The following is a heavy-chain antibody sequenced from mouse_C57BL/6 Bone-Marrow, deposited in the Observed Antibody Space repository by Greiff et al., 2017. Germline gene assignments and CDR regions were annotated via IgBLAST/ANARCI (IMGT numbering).Heavy chain of an antibody. J-gene: IGHJ3*01. Sequence: EVKVVESGGGLVQPGRSLRLSCATSGFTFSDFYMEWVRQAPGKGLEWIAASRNKANDYATEYSASVKGRFIVSRDTAQSILYLQMNALRAEDTSIYYCARDAYWGQGTLVTVSA. CDR3: ARDAY. CDR1: GFTFSDFY. V-gene: IGHV7-1*01. CDR2: SRNKANDYAT.